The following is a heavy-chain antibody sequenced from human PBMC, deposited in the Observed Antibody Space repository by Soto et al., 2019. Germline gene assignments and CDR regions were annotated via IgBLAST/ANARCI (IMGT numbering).Heavy chain of an antibody. CDR2: ISYDGSNK. Sequence: QVQLVESGGGVVQPGRSLRLSCAASGFTFSSYGMHWVRQAPGKGLEWVSVISYDGSNKYYADSVKGRFTISRDNSKNTVYLQVNRLRAEDKAVYYCAKGAPSRWWELPGFSFDYWGQGTMVTVSS. J-gene: IGHJ4*02. V-gene: IGHV3-30*18. D-gene: IGHD2-15*01. CDR3: AKGAPSRWWELPGFSFDY. CDR1: GFTFSSYG.